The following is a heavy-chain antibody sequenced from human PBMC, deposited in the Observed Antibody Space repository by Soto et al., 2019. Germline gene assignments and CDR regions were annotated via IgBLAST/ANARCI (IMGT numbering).Heavy chain of an antibody. D-gene: IGHD2-2*01. CDR3: ASLPATSNFDY. CDR1: GDSINHYY. J-gene: IGHJ4*02. Sequence: SETLSLTCTVSGDSINHYYWSWVRQPPGKGLEWIGEIYHSGSTNYNPSLKSRVNKSVDKSKNQFSLKLSSVTAADTAVYYCASLPATSNFDYWGQGTLVTVSS. CDR2: IYHSGST. V-gene: IGHV4-4*02.